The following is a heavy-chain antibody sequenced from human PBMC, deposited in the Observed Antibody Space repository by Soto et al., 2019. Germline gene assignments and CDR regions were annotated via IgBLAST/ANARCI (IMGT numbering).Heavy chain of an antibody. D-gene: IGHD6-13*01. Sequence: GGSLRLSCEASGFAIRSNAIHWVRQAPGKGLEWVAVISFEGSYKYYADSVRGRFTVSRDNSKNTVSLQMDSLTGEDSALYYCVRAAGIAAAGSSQGVLWGQGTLVTVSS. CDR1: GFAIRSNA. CDR3: VRAAGIAAAGSSQGVL. J-gene: IGHJ4*02. CDR2: ISFEGSYK. V-gene: IGHV3-30*04.